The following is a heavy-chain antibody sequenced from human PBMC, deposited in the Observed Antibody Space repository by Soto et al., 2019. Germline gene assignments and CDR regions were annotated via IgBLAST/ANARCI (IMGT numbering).Heavy chain of an antibody. CDR2: ISAYNGNT. D-gene: IGHD2-21*01. CDR3: ARDEVVVNASRVYYGMDV. J-gene: IGHJ6*02. V-gene: IGHV1-18*01. Sequence: QVQLVQSGAEVKKPGASVKVSCKASGYTFTSYGISWVRQAPGQGLAWMGWISAYNGNTNYAQKLQGRVTMTTDTSTSTAYMGLRSLRSDDTAVYYCARDEVVVNASRVYYGMDVWGQGTTVTVSS. CDR1: GYTFTSYG.